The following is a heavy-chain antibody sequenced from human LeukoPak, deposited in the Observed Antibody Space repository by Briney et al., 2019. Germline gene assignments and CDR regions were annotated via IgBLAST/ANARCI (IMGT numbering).Heavy chain of an antibody. V-gene: IGHV1-69*05. D-gene: IGHD6-13*01. CDR2: IIPIFGTA. Sequence: ASVKVSCKASGGTFSSYAISWMRQAPGQGLEWMGGIIPIFGTANYAQKFQGRVTITTDESTSTAYMELSSLRSEDTAVYYCARGLSLAAAGNHFDYWGQGTLVTVSS. J-gene: IGHJ4*02. CDR1: GGTFSSYA. CDR3: ARGLSLAAAGNHFDY.